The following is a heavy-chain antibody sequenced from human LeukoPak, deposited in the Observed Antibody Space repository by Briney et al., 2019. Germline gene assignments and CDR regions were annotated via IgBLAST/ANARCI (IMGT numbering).Heavy chain of an antibody. J-gene: IGHJ4*02. V-gene: IGHV1-18*04. D-gene: IGHD3-9*01. CDR2: ISAYNGNT. Sequence: GASVKVSCKASGYTFTSYGISWVRQAPGQGLEWMGWISAYNGNTNYAQKLQGRVTMTTDTSTSTAYMELRSLRSDDTAVYYCARVNFDWLLPPPPFDYWGQGTLVTVSS. CDR3: ARVNFDWLLPPPPFDY. CDR1: GYTFTSYG.